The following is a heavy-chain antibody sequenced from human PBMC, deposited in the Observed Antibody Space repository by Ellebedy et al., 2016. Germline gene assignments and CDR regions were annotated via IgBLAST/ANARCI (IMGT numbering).Heavy chain of an antibody. D-gene: IGHD3-10*01. CDR3: ARVIQFGELLSFDY. J-gene: IGHJ4*02. Sequence: SETLSLTCTVSGGSISSYYWSWIRKPPGKGLEWIGYIYYSGKTNYNPSLKSRTTISVDTTKNQFSLKLRSMTAADTAVYYCARVIQFGELLSFDYWGQGTPVTVSS. CDR2: IYYSGKT. CDR1: GGSISSYY. V-gene: IGHV4-59*01.